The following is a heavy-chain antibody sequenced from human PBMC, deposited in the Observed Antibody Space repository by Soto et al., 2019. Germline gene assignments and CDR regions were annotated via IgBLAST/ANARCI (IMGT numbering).Heavy chain of an antibody. CDR1: GGFISSSPYY. J-gene: IGHJ4*02. CDR3: ARQHYYDSSGYYTWN. V-gene: IGHV4-39*01. CDR2: MYYSGNT. D-gene: IGHD3-22*01. Sequence: SETLSLTCSVAGGFISSSPYYWAWIRQPPGKELEWIGSMYYSGNTYYNPSLKSRVTISVDTSNNQFSLRLNSVTAADTAVYYCARQHYYDSSGYYTWNWGQGTLVTVSS.